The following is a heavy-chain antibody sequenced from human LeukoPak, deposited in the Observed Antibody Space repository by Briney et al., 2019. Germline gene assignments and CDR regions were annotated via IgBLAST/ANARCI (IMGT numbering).Heavy chain of an antibody. V-gene: IGHV4-59*08. CDR2: IYYSGST. D-gene: IGHD4-17*01. Sequence: SETLSLTCTVSGASIGSYYWSWIRQPPGKGLEWIGYIYYSGSTNYNPSLKSRVTISVDTSKNQFSLKLSSVTAADTAVYYCARHDYGDYAYWYFDLWGRGTLVTVSS. CDR1: GASIGSYY. CDR3: ARHDYGDYAYWYFDL. J-gene: IGHJ2*01.